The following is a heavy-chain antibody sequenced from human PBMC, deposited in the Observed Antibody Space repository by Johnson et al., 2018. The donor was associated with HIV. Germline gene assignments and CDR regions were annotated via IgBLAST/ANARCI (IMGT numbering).Heavy chain of an antibody. CDR3: ARSMIVNAFDI. Sequence: QVQLVESGGGVVQPGRSLRLSCAASGFTFSSYAMHWVRQAPGKGLEWVAVIWYDGSNTYYADSVKGRFTISRDNAKNSLYLQMNSLRAEDTAVYYCARSMIVNAFDIWGQGTMVTVSS. J-gene: IGHJ3*02. D-gene: IGHD3-22*01. CDR2: IWYDGSNT. CDR1: GFTFSSYA. V-gene: IGHV3-30*04.